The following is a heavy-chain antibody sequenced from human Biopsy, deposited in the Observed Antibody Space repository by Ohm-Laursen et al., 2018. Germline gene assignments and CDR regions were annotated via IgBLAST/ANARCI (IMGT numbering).Heavy chain of an antibody. V-gene: IGHV3-23*01. CDR1: GFTFNNYG. CDR3: EKHWGGYNFDS. CDR2: IDDSEDNT. D-gene: IGHD7-27*01. J-gene: IGHJ4*02. Sequence: GSLRLSCAASGFTFNNYGMHWVRQTPGKGLEWVSHIDDSEDNTYYADSVRGRFTISRDNSKKMVHLQINSLRADDTAVYYCEKHWGGYNFDSWGQGTLVTVSS.